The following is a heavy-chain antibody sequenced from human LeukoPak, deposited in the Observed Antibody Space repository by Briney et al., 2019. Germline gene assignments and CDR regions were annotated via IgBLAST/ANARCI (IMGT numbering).Heavy chain of an antibody. Sequence: PGGSLRPSCAASGFTFSSYWMHWVRQAPGKGLVWVSRIKTDGSSTSYADSVKGRFTISRDNAKNTMYLQMNSLRVEDTAVYYCARDFMYSISCTGCWGQGTLVTVSS. CDR2: IKTDGSST. J-gene: IGHJ4*02. D-gene: IGHD6-13*01. V-gene: IGHV3-74*01. CDR1: GFTFSSYW. CDR3: ARDFMYSISCTGC.